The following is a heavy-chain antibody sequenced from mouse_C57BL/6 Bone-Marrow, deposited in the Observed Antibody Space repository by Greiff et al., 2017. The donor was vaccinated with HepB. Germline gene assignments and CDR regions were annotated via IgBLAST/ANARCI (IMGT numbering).Heavy chain of an antibody. CDR1: GFTFSSYA. D-gene: IGHD1-1*01. CDR3: ARESPYYYGSSPLDY. J-gene: IGHJ2*01. CDR2: ISDGGSYT. V-gene: IGHV5-4*01. Sequence: EVKLMESGGGLVKPGGSLKLSCAASGFTFSSYAMSWVRQTPEKRLEWVATISDGGSYTYYPDNVKGRFTISRDNAKNNLYLQMSHLKSEDTAMYYCARESPYYYGSSPLDYWGQGTTLTVSS.